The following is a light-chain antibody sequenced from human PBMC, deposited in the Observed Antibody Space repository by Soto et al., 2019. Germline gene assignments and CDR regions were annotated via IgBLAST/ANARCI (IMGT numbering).Light chain of an antibody. CDR2: DAS. Sequence: DIQMTQSPSSLSASVGDRVTITCQASQDINTNVNWYQQKPGRAPDLLINDASSLETGVPSRFSGSGSGTDFTFTISSLQPEDIAAYYCQQYNNLPYTFGQGTKLDI. V-gene: IGKV1-33*01. CDR3: QQYNNLPYT. J-gene: IGKJ2*01. CDR1: QDINTN.